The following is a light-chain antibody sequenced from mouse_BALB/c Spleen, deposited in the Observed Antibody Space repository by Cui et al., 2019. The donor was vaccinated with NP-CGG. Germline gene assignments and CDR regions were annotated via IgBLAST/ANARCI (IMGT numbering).Light chain of an antibody. Sequence: QAVVTEEAALTTSPGKTVTLTCRSSTGAVTTSNYANWVQEKPDHLFTGLIGGTNNRAPGVPARFSGSLIGDKAALTITGAQTEDEANYFCALWYSNHWVFGGGTKLTVL. J-gene: IGLJ1*01. V-gene: IGLV1*01. CDR2: GTN. CDR3: ALWYSNHWV. CDR1: TGAVTTSNY.